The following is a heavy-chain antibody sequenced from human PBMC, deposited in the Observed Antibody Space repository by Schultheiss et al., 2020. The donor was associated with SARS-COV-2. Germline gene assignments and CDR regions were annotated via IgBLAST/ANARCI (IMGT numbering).Heavy chain of an antibody. D-gene: IGHD3-10*01. Sequence: GGSLRLSCAASGFTFSNAWMSWVRQAPGKGLEWVGRIRGKANSYATAYAASVKGRFTISRDNAKNSLYLQMNSLRAEDTAVYYCARDLGYYGSGSYTDYWGQGTLVTVSS. V-gene: IGHV3-72*01. CDR1: GFTFSNAW. J-gene: IGHJ4*02. CDR2: IRGKANSYAT. CDR3: ARDLGYYGSGSYTDY.